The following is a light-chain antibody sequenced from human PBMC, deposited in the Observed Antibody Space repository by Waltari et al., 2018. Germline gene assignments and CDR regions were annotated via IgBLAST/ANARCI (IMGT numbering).Light chain of an antibody. J-gene: IGLJ2*01. V-gene: IGLV2-8*01. CDR3: SSYAGSNNLV. Sequence: QSALTQPPSASGSPGQSVTISCTGTSMDVGVYNYLSWYQQHPGKAPKLMIYEVSKRPSGVPDRFSGSKSGNTASLTVSGLQAEDEADYYCSSYAGSNNLVFGGGTKLTVL. CDR2: EVS. CDR1: SMDVGVYNY.